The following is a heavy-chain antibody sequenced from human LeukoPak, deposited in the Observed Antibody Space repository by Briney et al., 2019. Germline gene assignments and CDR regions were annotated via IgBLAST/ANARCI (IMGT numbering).Heavy chain of an antibody. J-gene: IGHJ4*02. Sequence: GGSLRLSCAASGFTFSSYAMSWVRQAPGKGLEWVSFIAISGTYITYADSVKGRFTVSRDNDKNSLYLQMNSLSAEDTAVYYCARDLSATARAYDYWGQGTLVTVSS. CDR2: IAISGTYI. V-gene: IGHV3-21*01. CDR1: GFTFSSYA. D-gene: IGHD1-26*01. CDR3: ARDLSATARAYDY.